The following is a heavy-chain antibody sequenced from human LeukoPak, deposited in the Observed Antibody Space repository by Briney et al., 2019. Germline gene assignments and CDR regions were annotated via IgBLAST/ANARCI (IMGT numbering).Heavy chain of an antibody. CDR1: GYTFTSYG. V-gene: IGHV1-18*01. Sequence: ASVKVSCKASGYTFTSYGISWVRQAPGQGLERMGWISAYNGNTNYAQKLQGRVTMTTDTSTSTAYMELRSLRSDDTAVYYCARYGGGKGFVVVPAAIRFGMDVWGQGTTVTVSS. J-gene: IGHJ6*02. D-gene: IGHD2-2*02. CDR2: ISAYNGNT. CDR3: ARYGGGKGFVVVPAAIRFGMDV.